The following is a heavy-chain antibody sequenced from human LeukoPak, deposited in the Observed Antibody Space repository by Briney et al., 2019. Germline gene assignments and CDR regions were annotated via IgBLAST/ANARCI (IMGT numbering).Heavy chain of an antibody. CDR1: GGTFSSYA. V-gene: IGHV1-69*04. Sequence: SVKVSCKASGGTFSSYAISWVRQAPGQGLEWMGRIIPIFGIANYAQKFQGRVTITADKSTSTACMELSSLRSEDTAVYYCARGRGSNNWNYGEDYWGQGTLVTVSS. CDR3: ARGRGSNNWNYGEDY. J-gene: IGHJ4*02. D-gene: IGHD1-7*01. CDR2: IIPIFGIA.